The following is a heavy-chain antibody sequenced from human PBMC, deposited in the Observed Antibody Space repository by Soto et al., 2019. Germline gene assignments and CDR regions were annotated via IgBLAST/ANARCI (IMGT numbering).Heavy chain of an antibody. CDR3: ARDPPRYDYGDYPFDY. V-gene: IGHV3-74*01. D-gene: IGHD4-17*01. CDR1: GFTFSSYW. CDR2: INSDGSST. J-gene: IGHJ4*02. Sequence: GSLRLSCAASGFTFSSYWMRWVRQAPGQGLVWVSRINSDGSSTSYADSVKGRFTISRDNAKNTLYLQMNSLRAEDTAVYYCARDPPRYDYGDYPFDYWGQGTLVTVSS.